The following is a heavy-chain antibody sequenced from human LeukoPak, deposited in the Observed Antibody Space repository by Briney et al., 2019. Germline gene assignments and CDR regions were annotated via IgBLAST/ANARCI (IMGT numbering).Heavy chain of an antibody. V-gene: IGHV2-70*01. Sequence: SGPALVKPTQPLTLTCTFSGFSLSTSGMCVSWIRQPPGKALERLALIDWDDDKYYSTSLKTRLTISKDTSKNQVVLTMTNMDPVDTATYYCARMGFDILTGYYWAFDYWGQGTLVTVSS. CDR2: IDWDDDK. CDR3: ARMGFDILTGYYWAFDY. CDR1: GFSLSTSGMC. J-gene: IGHJ4*02. D-gene: IGHD3-9*01.